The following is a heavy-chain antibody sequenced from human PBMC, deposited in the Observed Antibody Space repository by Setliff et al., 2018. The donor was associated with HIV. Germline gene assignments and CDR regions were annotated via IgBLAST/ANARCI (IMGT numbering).Heavy chain of an antibody. CDR2: ISGYNADT. Sequence: ASVKVSCKASGYRFSTFGISWVRQAPGQGLEWMGWISGYNADTDYARKFQGRVSMTTDISTNTAYMELRSLRSDDTAVYYCARDNVRGPTNAMDVWGQGTTVTVSS. CDR3: ARDNVRGPTNAMDV. J-gene: IGHJ6*02. V-gene: IGHV1-18*01. D-gene: IGHD3-10*01. CDR1: GYRFSTFG.